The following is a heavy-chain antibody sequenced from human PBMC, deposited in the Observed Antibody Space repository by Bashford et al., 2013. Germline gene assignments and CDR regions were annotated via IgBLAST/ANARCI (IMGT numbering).Heavy chain of an antibody. D-gene: IGHD3-3*01. J-gene: IGHJ4*02. V-gene: IGHV3-74*01. CDR3: ASFGLEWLRAD. CDR2: ISSDGSFT. Sequence: VRQXPGKGLEWVSRISSDGSFTTYADSVRGRFTMSRDYARNTLYLHMNSLTAEDTAVYYCASFGLEWLRADWGQGTLVTVSS.